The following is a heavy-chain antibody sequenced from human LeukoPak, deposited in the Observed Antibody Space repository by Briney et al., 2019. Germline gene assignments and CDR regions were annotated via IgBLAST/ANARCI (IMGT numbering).Heavy chain of an antibody. CDR3: AKDQWGAHYYDYSPSDS. D-gene: IGHD3-16*01. Sequence: PGGSLRLSCAASGFTFRSYAMSWVRQAPGKGLEWVSALSAGSDSTYYADSVKGRFTISRDNSKKTLYLEMNSLRVEDTAVYYCAKDQWGAHYYDYSPSDSWGQGTLVTVSS. CDR1: GFTFRSYA. V-gene: IGHV3-23*01. CDR2: LSAGSDST. J-gene: IGHJ4*02.